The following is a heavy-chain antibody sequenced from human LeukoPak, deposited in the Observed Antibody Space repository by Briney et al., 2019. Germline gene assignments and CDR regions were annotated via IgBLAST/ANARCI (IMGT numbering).Heavy chain of an antibody. CDR3: ARDQRQNQDVLRYFDWLKNDAFDI. J-gene: IGHJ3*02. Sequence: ASVKVSCKASGYTFTSYGISWVRQAPGQGLEWMGWINTNIGNPTYAQGFTGRFVFSLDTSVSTAYLQISSLKAEDTAVYYCARDQRQNQDVLRYFDWLKNDAFDIWSQGTMVTVSS. CDR1: GYTFTSYG. CDR2: INTNIGNP. V-gene: IGHV7-4-1*02. D-gene: IGHD3-9*01.